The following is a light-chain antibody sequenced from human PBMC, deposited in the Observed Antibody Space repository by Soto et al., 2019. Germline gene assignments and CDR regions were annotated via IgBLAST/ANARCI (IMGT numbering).Light chain of an antibody. J-gene: IGKJ5*01. CDR3: QHYNSYPLT. CDR1: QSISSY. V-gene: IGKV1-5*01. CDR2: DVS. Sequence: DIQMTQSTSSLSASVGDRLTITCRASQSISSYVNWYQQKPGKAPKFLIYDVSTLESGVPSRFSGSGSGTEFTLTISSLQPDDFATYYCQHYNSYPLTFGQRTRLEIK.